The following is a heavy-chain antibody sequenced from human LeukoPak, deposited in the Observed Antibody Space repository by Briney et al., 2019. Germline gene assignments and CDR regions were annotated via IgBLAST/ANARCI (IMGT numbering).Heavy chain of an antibody. CDR3: ARHTYYLGYFQH. CDR1: GGSISSYY. CDR2: IYYSGRT. Sequence: SETLSLTCTLSGGSISSYYWSWIRQPPGKGLEWIGYIYYSGRTKYNPSLKSRVTISVDTSKNQFSLKLSSVTAKEKPVYYCARHTYYLGYFQHWGQGTLVTVSS. V-gene: IGHV4-59*08. D-gene: IGHD3-10*01. J-gene: IGHJ1*01.